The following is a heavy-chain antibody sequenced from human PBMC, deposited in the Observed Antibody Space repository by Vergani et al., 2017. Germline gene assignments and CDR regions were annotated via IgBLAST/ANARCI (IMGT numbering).Heavy chain of an antibody. CDR2: INPNSGGT. J-gene: IGHJ4*02. V-gene: IGHV1-2*02. CDR3: ARDYILMVRGVIGY. Sequence: QVQLVQSGAEVKKPGASVKVSCKASGYTFTGYYMHWVRQAPGQGLEWMGWINPNSGGTNYAKKFQGRVTMTRDTSISTAYMELSRLRSDDTAVYYCARDYILMVRGVIGYWGQGTLVTVSS. CDR1: GYTFTGYY. D-gene: IGHD3-10*01.